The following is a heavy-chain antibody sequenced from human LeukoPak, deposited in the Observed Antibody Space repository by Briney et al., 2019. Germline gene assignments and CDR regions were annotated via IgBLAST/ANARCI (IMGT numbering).Heavy chain of an antibody. V-gene: IGHV1-2*02. D-gene: IGHD6-13*01. Sequence: ASVKVSCKASGYTFTGYYMHWVRQAPGQGLEWMGWINPNSGGTNYAQKFQGRVTMTRDTSISTAYMELSRLRSDDTAVYYCAREEFDRGSSWHDAFDIWGQGTMVTVSS. CDR2: INPNSGGT. CDR3: AREEFDRGSSWHDAFDI. J-gene: IGHJ3*02. CDR1: GYTFTGYY.